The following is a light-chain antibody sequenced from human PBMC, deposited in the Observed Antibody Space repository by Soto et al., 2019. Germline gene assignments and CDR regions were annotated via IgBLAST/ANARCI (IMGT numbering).Light chain of an antibody. Sequence: EIVLTQSPATLSLSPGERATLSCRASPSVSRYLDWYQHKLGQAPKLLIYDTSQMANGIPARFSGSGSGTVFILTISSLEPEDFAVYYCQLRTSWTFGQGTMVEIK. J-gene: IGKJ1*01. CDR2: DTS. CDR3: QLRTSWT. CDR1: PSVSRY. V-gene: IGKV3-11*01.